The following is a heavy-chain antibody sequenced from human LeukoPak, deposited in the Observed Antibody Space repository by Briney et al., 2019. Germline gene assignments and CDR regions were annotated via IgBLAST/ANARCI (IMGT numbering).Heavy chain of an antibody. CDR1: GFTFGDYA. Sequence: GGSLRLSCTASGFTFGDYAMSWFRQAPGKGLEWVGFIRSKAYGGTTEYAASVKGRFTISRDDSKSIAYLQMNSLKTEDTAVYYCTRDPTKSTVPYYFDYWGQGTLVTVSS. CDR3: TRDPTKSTVPYYFDY. J-gene: IGHJ4*02. CDR2: IRSKAYGGTT. V-gene: IGHV3-49*03. D-gene: IGHD4-17*01.